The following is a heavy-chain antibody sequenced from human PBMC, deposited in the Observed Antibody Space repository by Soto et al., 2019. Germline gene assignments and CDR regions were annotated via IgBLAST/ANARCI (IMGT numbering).Heavy chain of an antibody. CDR2: ISGSGGST. J-gene: IGHJ4*02. CDR3: AKEIGLRYFDWLLGVAFDY. CDR1: GFTFSSYA. V-gene: IGHV3-23*01. D-gene: IGHD3-9*01. Sequence: EVQLLESGGGLVQPGGSLRLSCAASGFTFSSYAMSWVRQAPGKGLEWVSAISGSGGSTYYADSVKGRFTISRDNSKNTLYLQMNSLRAEDTAVYYCAKEIGLRYFDWLLGVAFDYWGQGTLVTVSS.